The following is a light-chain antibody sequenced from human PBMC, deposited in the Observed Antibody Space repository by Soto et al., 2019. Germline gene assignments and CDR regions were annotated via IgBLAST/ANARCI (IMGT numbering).Light chain of an antibody. CDR2: DVT. CDR1: SSDIGGYNY. CDR3: SSYKSSNCLLV. Sequence: QSVLTQPASVSESPGQSITIPCTGTSSDIGGYNYVSWYQQYPGKDPKLMIYDVTNRPSGVSNRFSGSKSGNTASLTISGLQAEDEANYYCSSYKSSNCLLVFGGGTKLTVL. J-gene: IGLJ2*01. V-gene: IGLV2-14*01.